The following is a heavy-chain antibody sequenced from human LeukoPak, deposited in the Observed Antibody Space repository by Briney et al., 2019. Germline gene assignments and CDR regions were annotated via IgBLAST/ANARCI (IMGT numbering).Heavy chain of an antibody. CDR2: IKQDGSEK. CDR1: GFTFSSYW. Sequence: GGSLRLSCAASGFTFSSYWMSWVRQAPGKGLEWVANIKQDGSEKYYVDSVKGRFTISRDNAKNSLYLQMNSLRAEDTAVYYCARERHPYSTLLGYWGQGTLVTVSS. V-gene: IGHV3-7*01. J-gene: IGHJ4*02. CDR3: ARERHPYSTLLGY. D-gene: IGHD2-21*01.